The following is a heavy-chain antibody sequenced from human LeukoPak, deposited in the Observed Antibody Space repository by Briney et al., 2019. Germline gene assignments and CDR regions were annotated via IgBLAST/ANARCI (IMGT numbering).Heavy chain of an antibody. D-gene: IGHD6-19*01. CDR1: GFTFTSYG. Sequence: GGSLRLSCAASGFTFTSYGMHWVRQAPCKGLEWVAVIWYDGSNKYYADSVKGRFTISRDNSKNTLYLQMNSLRAEDTAVYYCARGVGWPWGQGTLVTVSS. V-gene: IGHV3-33*01. CDR2: IWYDGSNK. CDR3: ARGVGWP. J-gene: IGHJ5*02.